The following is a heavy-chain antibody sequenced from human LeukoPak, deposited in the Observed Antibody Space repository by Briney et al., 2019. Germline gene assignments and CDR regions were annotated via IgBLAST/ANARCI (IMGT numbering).Heavy chain of an antibody. CDR3: ARDTGIAVAGSNY. CDR2: IYSGGST. D-gene: IGHD6-19*01. V-gene: IGHV3-53*01. CDR1: GFTLSSNY. Sequence: PGGSLRLSCAASGFTLSSNYMSWVRQAPGKGLEWVSVIYSGGSTYYADSVKGRFTISRDNSKNTLYLQMNSLRAEDTAVYYCARDTGIAVAGSNYWGQGTLVTVSS. J-gene: IGHJ4*02.